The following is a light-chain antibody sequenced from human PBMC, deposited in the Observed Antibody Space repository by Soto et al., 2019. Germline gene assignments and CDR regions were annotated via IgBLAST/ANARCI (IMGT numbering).Light chain of an antibody. Sequence: GSLPLSPGERATLSCRASQSVDSSFFAWYQQKPGQAPRLLIYGASNRATGIPDRFSGSGSGTDFTLTISRLEPEDFAVYYCQQYVSSVTFGQGTKVEIK. CDR3: QQYVSSVT. V-gene: IGKV3-20*01. CDR2: GAS. CDR1: QSVDSSF. J-gene: IGKJ1*01.